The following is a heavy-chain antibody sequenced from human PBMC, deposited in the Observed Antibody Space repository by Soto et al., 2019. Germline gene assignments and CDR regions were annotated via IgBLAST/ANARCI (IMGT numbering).Heavy chain of an antibody. CDR3: AKHYDSSGYYYFPDVFDY. J-gene: IGHJ4*02. CDR2: ISAYNGNT. CDR1: GYTFTSYV. V-gene: IGHV1-18*01. D-gene: IGHD3-22*01. Sequence: ASVKVSCKASGYTFTSYVISWVRQAPGQGLEWMGWISAYNGNTNYAQKLQGRVTMTTDTSTSTAYMELRSLRSDDTAVYYCAKHYDSSGYYYFPDVFDYWGQGTLVTVSS.